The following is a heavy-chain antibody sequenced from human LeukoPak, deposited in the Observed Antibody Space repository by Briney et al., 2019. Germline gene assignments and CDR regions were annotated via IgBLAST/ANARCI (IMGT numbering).Heavy chain of an antibody. Sequence: GGSLRLSWAASGFTVSSNYMSWVRQAPGKGLEWVSVIYSGGSTYYADSVKGRFTISRDNSKNTLYLQMNSLRAEDTAVYYCAKEGPVVVSATTTPYWGQGTLVTVSS. CDR2: IYSGGST. V-gene: IGHV3-66*01. CDR3: AKEGPVVVSATTTPY. D-gene: IGHD2-21*01. J-gene: IGHJ4*02. CDR1: GFTVSSNY.